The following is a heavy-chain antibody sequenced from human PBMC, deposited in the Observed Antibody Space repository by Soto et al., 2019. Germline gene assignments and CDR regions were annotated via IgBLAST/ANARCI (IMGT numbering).Heavy chain of an antibody. V-gene: IGHV1-18*01. CDR1: VYTFTSYG. D-gene: IGHD3-22*01. CDR2: ISAYNGNT. Sequence: ASVKVSCKASVYTFTSYGISWVRQAPGQGLEWMGWISAYNGNTNYAQKLQGRVTMTTDTSTSTAYMELRSLRSDDTAVYYCARGSTGSMIVVSDDAFDIWGQGTMVTVSS. CDR3: ARGSTGSMIVVSDDAFDI. J-gene: IGHJ3*02.